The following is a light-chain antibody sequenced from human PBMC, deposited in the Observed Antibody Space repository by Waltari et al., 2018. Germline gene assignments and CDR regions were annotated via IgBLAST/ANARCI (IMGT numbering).Light chain of an antibody. Sequence: QSALTQPASVTGSPGQAITISCTGTSSDVGSYNLVSWYQQHPGSSPKLMIYEVSERPSGVSNRFSGSKSGNTASLTISGLQAEDEADYYCCSYTGSPHVVFGGGTKLTVL. J-gene: IGLJ2*01. V-gene: IGLV2-23*02. CDR2: EVS. CDR3: CSYTGSPHVV. CDR1: SSDVGSYNL.